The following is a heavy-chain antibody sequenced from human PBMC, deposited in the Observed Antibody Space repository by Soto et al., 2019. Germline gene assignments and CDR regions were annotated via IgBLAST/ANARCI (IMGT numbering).Heavy chain of an antibody. D-gene: IGHD6-13*01. CDR2: IIPIFGTA. CDR1: GGRIESSS. Sequence: DRGGRIESSSSRWVQQAPKQGLEWMGGIIPIFGTANYAQKFQGRVTITADKSTSTAYMELSSLRSEDTAVYYCARCIITTGYSRSWTNWSAPLGQGT. J-gene: IGHJ5*02. V-gene: IGHV1-69*06. CDR3: ARCIITTGYSRSWTNWSAP.